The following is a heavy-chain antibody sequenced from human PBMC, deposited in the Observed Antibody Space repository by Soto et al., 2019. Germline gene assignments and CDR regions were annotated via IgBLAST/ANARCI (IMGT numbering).Heavy chain of an antibody. D-gene: IGHD6-13*01. J-gene: IGHJ6*02. CDR3: ASTSSSWYGNYYYGMDV. Sequence: QVQLVESGGGVVQPGRSLRLSCAASGFTFSSYGMHWVRQAPGKGLEWVAVIWYDGSNKYYADSVKGRFTISRDNSKNTLYLQMNSLRAEDTAVYYCASTSSSWYGNYYYGMDVWGQGTTVTVSS. CDR1: GFTFSSYG. V-gene: IGHV3-33*01. CDR2: IWYDGSNK.